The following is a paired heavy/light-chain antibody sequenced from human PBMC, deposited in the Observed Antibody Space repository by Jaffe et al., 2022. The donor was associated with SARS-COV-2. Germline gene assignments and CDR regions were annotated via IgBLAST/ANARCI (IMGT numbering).Heavy chain of an antibody. D-gene: IGHD6-19*01. CDR1: GDFISAHY. V-gene: IGHV4-59*11. Sequence: QVQLHESGPGLVKASETLSLTCTVSGDFISAHYWSWIRQPPGKGLEWIGYIHHSGTTNYNPSLKTRVTISVDASQNQFSLNLSSVTAADTAVYYCACFSGWYDSGWFDPWGQGTLVTVSS. J-gene: IGHJ5*02. CDR2: IHHSGTT. CDR3: ACFSGWYDSGWFDP.
Light chain of an antibody. CDR1: ALPKQY. Sequence: SYELTQPPSVAVSPGQTARITCSGDALPKQYAYWYQHKPGQAPVLLIYKDTERPSGIPERFSGSGSGTTVTLTISGVQAEDEADYYCQSADSSGTYVLFGGGSKVTVL. J-gene: IGLJ2*01. CDR2: KDT. V-gene: IGLV3-25*03. CDR3: QSADSSGTYVL.